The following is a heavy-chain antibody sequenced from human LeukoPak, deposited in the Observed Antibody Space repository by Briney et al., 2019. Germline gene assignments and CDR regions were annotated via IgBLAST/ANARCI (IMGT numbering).Heavy chain of an antibody. D-gene: IGHD3-22*01. CDR2: ISASGGTI. CDR1: GFTFSDNA. CDR3: AKATMIIGGFDY. J-gene: IGHJ4*02. V-gene: IGHV3-23*01. Sequence: GGSLRLSCAASGFTFSDNAMSWVRQAPGKGLEWVSAISASGGTIYYADSVKGRFIISRDNSKDTLYLQMHSLRAEDTAVYYCAKATMIIGGFDYWGQGTLVTVSS.